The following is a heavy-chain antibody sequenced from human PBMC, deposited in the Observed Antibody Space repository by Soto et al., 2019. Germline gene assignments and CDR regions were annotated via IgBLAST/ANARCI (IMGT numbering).Heavy chain of an antibody. Sequence: SLILACGASGFTFSSYSMNWVRQAPGKWLEWISYISISSSTIFYADSVKFLFTISRDNDKNSLYLQMNNLRDEDTAVYFCAREGRYSGSDYFDYWGQGTLVTVSS. V-gene: IGHV3-48*02. CDR2: ISISSSTI. CDR3: AREGRYSGSDYFDY. D-gene: IGHD5-12*01. CDR1: GFTFSSYS. J-gene: IGHJ4*02.